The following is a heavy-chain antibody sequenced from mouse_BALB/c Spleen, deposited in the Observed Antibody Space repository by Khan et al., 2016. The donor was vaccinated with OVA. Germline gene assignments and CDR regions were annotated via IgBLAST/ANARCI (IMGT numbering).Heavy chain of an antibody. D-gene: IGHD2-10*01. CDR1: GYTFTNYG. CDR2: INTYTGEP. CDR3: ARPPYLSWSLDY. Sequence: QIQLVQSGPELKKPGETVKLSCKASGYTFTNYGMNWVKQSPGKALKWMGWINTYTGEPTYADDFKGRFAFSLETSASTAYLQINNLKNEDTATXICARPPYLSWSLDYWGQGTSVTVSA. J-gene: IGHJ4*01. V-gene: IGHV9-3-1*01.